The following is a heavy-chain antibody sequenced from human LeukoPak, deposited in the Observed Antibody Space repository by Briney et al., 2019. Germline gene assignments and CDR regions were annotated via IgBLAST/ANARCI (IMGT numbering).Heavy chain of an antibody. V-gene: IGHV4-59*01. CDR3: ARDGYNSFDS. CDR2: VYYSGST. CDR1: AGAISNYY. Sequence: NPSETLSLTCTVAAGAISNYYWSWIRQPPGKGLEWIGYVYYSGSTTYNPSLKSRVTISVDTSKNQSSLKPSPVTAADTAVYYCARDGYNSFDSWGQGTLVTVSS. D-gene: IGHD5-24*01. J-gene: IGHJ4*02.